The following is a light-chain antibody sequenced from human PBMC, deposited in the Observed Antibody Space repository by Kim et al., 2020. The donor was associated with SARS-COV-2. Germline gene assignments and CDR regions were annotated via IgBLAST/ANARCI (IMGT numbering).Light chain of an antibody. J-gene: IGKJ2*01. CDR3: HHYNDWPPGDT. CDR2: GAS. V-gene: IGKV3-15*01. Sequence: SPGERATLSCRASQSVSNNLAWYQHKPGRPPRLLIYGASTRATGVPARFSGSGSGTDFTLTVNSLQSEDFAVYYCHHYNDWPPGDTFGQGTKLEI. CDR1: QSVSNN.